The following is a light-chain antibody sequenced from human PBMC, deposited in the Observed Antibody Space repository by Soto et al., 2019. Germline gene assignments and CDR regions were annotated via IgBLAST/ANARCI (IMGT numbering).Light chain of an antibody. CDR2: CAS. CDR3: QQYNSAPRT. Sequence: DIVMTQSPDSLAVSLGERATINCKSSQSVLYSSNNKNYLAWYQQKPGQPPKLLIYCASTRDSGVPDRFSGSVSGTDFTLSISSLQAEDVAFYYCQQYNSAPRTFGQGTTLEIK. CDR1: QSVLYSSNNKNY. V-gene: IGKV4-1*01. J-gene: IGKJ2*01.